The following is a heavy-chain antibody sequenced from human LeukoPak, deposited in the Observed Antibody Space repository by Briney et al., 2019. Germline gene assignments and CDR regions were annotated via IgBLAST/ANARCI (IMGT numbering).Heavy chain of an antibody. CDR3: ARGGSTGWYSFDY. J-gene: IGHJ4*02. V-gene: IGHV3-20*04. Sequence: GGSLRLSCVASGFRFDDYGMSWVRQAPGKGLEWISGINWNGGSTGYADSVKGRFTISRDNAKNSLYLRMNSLRAEDTALYYCARGGSTGWYSFDYWGQGTLVTVSS. CDR1: GFRFDDYG. CDR2: INWNGGST. D-gene: IGHD6-19*01.